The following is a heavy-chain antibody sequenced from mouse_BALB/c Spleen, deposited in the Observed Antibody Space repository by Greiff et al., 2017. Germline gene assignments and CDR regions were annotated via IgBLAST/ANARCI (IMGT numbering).Heavy chain of an antibody. D-gene: IGHD1-1*01. CDR1: GDSITSGY. CDR3: ARSPYYGSSHYFDY. Sequence: EVKLLESGPSLVKPSQTLSLTCSVTGDSITSGYWNWIRKFPGNKLEYMGYISYSGSTYYNPSLKSRISITRDTSKNQYYLQLNSVTTEDTATYYCARSPYYGSSHYFDYWGQGTTLTVSS. CDR2: ISYSGST. V-gene: IGHV3-8*02. J-gene: IGHJ2*01.